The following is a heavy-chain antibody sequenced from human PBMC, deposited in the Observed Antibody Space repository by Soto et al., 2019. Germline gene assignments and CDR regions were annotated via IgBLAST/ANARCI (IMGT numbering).Heavy chain of an antibody. J-gene: IGHJ5*02. Sequence: QLQLQESGSGLVKPSQTLSLTCAVSGGSISSGGYAWNWIRQPQGKGLEWIGYIYHSGYTSYNPSLKSRVTISVDKSKNQFSLKLSFVTAADTAVYYCARDSLTGNYFDPWGQGTLVTVSS. CDR1: GGSISSGGYA. CDR3: ARDSLTGNYFDP. D-gene: IGHD1-7*01. CDR2: IYHSGYT. V-gene: IGHV4-30-2*01.